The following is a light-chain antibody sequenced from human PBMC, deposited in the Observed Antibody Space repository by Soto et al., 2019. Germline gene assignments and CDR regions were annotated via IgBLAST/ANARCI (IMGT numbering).Light chain of an antibody. CDR1: RDVRDW. CDR3: QQANSFPLT. V-gene: IGKV1-12*01. Sequence: DIEMTQSPSSVSASVGDTVTITCRASRDVRDWLAWYQQRPGTAPKVLIYAASTLQSGVPSRFSGSGSGTLFTLTISSLQPEDFATYYCQQANSFPLTFGGGTKVELK. J-gene: IGKJ4*02. CDR2: AAS.